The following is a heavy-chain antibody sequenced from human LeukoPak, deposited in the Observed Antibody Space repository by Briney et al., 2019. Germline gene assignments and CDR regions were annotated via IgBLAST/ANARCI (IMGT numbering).Heavy chain of an antibody. CDR1: GGSFSGYY. V-gene: IGHV4-59*10. D-gene: IGHD6-13*01. CDR2: INTSGST. Sequence: SETLSLTCAVYGGSFSGYYWSWIRQPAGKGLEWIGRINTSGSTNYNPSLKSRVSMSGDKSKNEFSLKLSSVTAADTAVYYCARGNNKGSWYLRHWFDPWGQGTLVTVSS. CDR3: ARGNNKGSWYLRHWFDP. J-gene: IGHJ5*02.